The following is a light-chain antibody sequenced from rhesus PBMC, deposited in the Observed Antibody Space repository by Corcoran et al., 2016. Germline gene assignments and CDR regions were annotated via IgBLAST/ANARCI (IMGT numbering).Light chain of an antibody. Sequence: DIQMTQSPSSLSASVGDTVTITCRASQDIGSDLNWFQQKPGKAPNLRIYSASSLDSGVPSRFIGSGSGTEFTLTISSLQPEDFAAYYCLQHDVYPFTFGPGTKLDIK. CDR1: QDIGSD. V-gene: IGKV1-28*01. CDR2: SAS. CDR3: LQHDVYPFT. J-gene: IGKJ3*01.